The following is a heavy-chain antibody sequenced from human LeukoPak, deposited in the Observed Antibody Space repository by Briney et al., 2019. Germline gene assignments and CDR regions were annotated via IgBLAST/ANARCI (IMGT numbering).Heavy chain of an antibody. CDR1: GYTFINYV. CDR3: TRGRGGTIDRGYMDY. J-gene: IGHJ4*02. V-gene: IGHV1-8*01. CDR2: MNSNTGNT. D-gene: IGHD1-1*01. Sequence: GASVKVSCKASGYTFINYVIMWVRQATGQGLEWMGWMNSNTGNTGYAQRFQGRVTMTRDTSRSTAYMELSSLGSEDTAVYYCTRGRGGTIDRGYMDYWGQGTLVTVSS.